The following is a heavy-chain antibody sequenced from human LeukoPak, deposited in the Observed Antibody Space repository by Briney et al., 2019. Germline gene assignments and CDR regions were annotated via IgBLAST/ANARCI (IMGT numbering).Heavy chain of an antibody. CDR3: ARVYRQQLGRAFDI. CDR1: GFTVSTNY. D-gene: IGHD6-13*01. J-gene: IGHJ3*02. CDR2: IYSGGST. V-gene: IGHV3-53*01. Sequence: GGSLRLSCAASGFTVSTNYMSWVRQAPGKGLEWVSVIYSGGSTYYADSVKGRFTISRDNSKNTLYLQMNSLRAEDTAVYYCARVYRQQLGRAFDIWGQGTMVTVSS.